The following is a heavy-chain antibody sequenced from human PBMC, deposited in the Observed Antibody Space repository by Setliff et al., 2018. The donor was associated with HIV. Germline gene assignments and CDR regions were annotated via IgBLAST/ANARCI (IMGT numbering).Heavy chain of an antibody. CDR3: ARTRYYYDSGSYYFQYYYYMDV. V-gene: IGHV4-34*01. D-gene: IGHD3-22*01. CDR2: INHSGST. Sequence: SETLSLTCAVYGVSFSGYYWTWIRQPPGKGLEWIGEINHSGSTNYNPSLKSRVTISVDTSKNQFSLKLSSVTAADTAVYYCARTRYYYDSGSYYFQYYYYMDVWGKGTTVTVSS. CDR1: GVSFSGYY. J-gene: IGHJ6*03.